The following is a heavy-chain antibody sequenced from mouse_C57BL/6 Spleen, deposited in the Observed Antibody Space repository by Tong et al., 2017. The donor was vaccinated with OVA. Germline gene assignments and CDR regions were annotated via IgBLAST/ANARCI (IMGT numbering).Heavy chain of an antibody. CDR1: GFSLTSYG. Sequence: VQLQGSGPGLVAPSQSLSITCTVSGFSLTSYGVSWVRQPPGKGLEWLGVIWSDGSTTYNSALKSRLSISKDNSKSQVFLKMNSLQTDDTAMYYCARHYYGSSYYFDYWGQGTTLTVSS. V-gene: IGHV2-6-1*01. D-gene: IGHD1-1*01. CDR3: ARHYYGSSYYFDY. CDR2: IWSDGST. J-gene: IGHJ2*01.